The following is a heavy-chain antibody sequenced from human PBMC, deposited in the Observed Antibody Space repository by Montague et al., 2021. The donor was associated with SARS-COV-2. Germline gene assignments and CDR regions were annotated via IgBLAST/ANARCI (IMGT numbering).Heavy chain of an antibody. Sequence: SLRLSCAASGFSFSKYSMNWVRLTPGKGLEWLSYISSSGHTIYYADSVKGRFSISRDNAKNSLFLQMNTLRDEDTALYYCARVGGTMAAAFDRWGQGTLVIVSS. CDR3: ARVGGTMAAAFDR. CDR1: GFSFSKYS. CDR2: ISSSGHTI. D-gene: IGHD6-13*01. J-gene: IGHJ5*02. V-gene: IGHV3-48*02.